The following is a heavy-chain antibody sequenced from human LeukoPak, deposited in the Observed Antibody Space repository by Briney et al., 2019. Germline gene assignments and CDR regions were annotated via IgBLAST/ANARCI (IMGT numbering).Heavy chain of an antibody. CDR1: GGSISSSNW. D-gene: IGHD5-18*01. CDR3: ARDGYGYHGFYYYYMDV. J-gene: IGHJ6*03. CDR2: IYHSGST. Sequence: SETLSLTCAVSGGSISSSNWWSWVRQPPGKGLEWIGEIYHSGSTYYNPSLKSRVTISVDTSKNQFSLNLSSVTAADTAVYYCARDGYGYHGFYYYYMDVWGKGTTVTISS. V-gene: IGHV4-4*02.